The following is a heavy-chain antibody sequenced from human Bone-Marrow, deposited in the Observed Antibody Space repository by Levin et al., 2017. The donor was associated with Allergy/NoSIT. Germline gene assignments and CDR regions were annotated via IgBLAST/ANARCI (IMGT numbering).Heavy chain of an antibody. D-gene: IGHD6-19*01. CDR2: ISSSSNYI. CDR1: GFTFSSYS. J-gene: IGHJ4*02. V-gene: IGHV3-21*01. Sequence: LSLTCAASGFTFSSYSMNWVRQAPGKGLEWVSFISSSSNYIYYADSLKGRFTTSRDNAKNSLYLQMNSLRAEDTAVYYCARDKGSGWYSPFEYWGQGTLVTVSS. CDR3: ARDKGSGWYSPFEY.